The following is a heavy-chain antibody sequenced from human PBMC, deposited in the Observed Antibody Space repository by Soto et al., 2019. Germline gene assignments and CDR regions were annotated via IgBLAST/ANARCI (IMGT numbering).Heavy chain of an antibody. V-gene: IGHV4-59*01. CDR1: GGSISSYY. D-gene: IGHD4-17*01. J-gene: IGHJ3*02. CDR3: ARDSEDYGDSSAFDI. CDR2: IYYSGST. Sequence: TLSLTCTVSGGSISSYYWSWIRQPPGKGLEWIGYIYYSGSTNYNPSLKSRVTISVDTSKNQFSLKLSSVTAADTAVYYCARDSEDYGDSSAFDIWGQGTMVTVSS.